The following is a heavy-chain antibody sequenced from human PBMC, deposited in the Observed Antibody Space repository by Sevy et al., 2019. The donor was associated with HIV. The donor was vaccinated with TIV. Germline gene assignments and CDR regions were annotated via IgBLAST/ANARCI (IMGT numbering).Heavy chain of an antibody. Sequence: GGSLRLSCAASGFTFSSYGMHWVRQAPGKGLEWVAVISYDGSNKYYADSVKGRLTISRDNSKNTMYLQMNSLRAEDTAVYYCAKEDRRAVAGTGGFDYWGQGTLVTVSS. V-gene: IGHV3-30*18. CDR3: AKEDRRAVAGTGGFDY. D-gene: IGHD6-19*01. CDR1: GFTFSSYG. CDR2: ISYDGSNK. J-gene: IGHJ4*02.